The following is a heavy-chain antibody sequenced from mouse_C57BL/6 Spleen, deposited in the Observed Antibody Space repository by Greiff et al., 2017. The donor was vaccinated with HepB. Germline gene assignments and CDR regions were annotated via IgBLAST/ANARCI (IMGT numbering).Heavy chain of an antibody. Sequence: EVQLQESGPVLVKPGASVKMSCKASGYTFTDYYMNWVKQSHGKSLEWIGVINPYNGGTSYNQKFKGKATLTVDKSSSTAYMELNSLTSEDSAVYYCARENYDYLDYWGQGTTLTVSS. J-gene: IGHJ2*01. CDR1: GYTFTDYY. CDR2: INPYNGGT. V-gene: IGHV1-19*01. CDR3: ARENYDYLDY. D-gene: IGHD2-4*01.